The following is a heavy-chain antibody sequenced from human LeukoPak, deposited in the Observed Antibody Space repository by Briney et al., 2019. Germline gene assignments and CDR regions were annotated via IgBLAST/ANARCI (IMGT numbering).Heavy chain of an antibody. CDR1: GFTFRSYG. J-gene: IGHJ6*03. V-gene: IGHV3-21*01. CDR2: ISSSSSYI. D-gene: IGHD3-10*01. Sequence: PGGSLRLSCAASGFTFRSYGMHWVRQAPGKGLEWVSSISSSSSYIYYADSVKGRFTISRDNAKNSLYLQMNSLRAEDTAVYYCAGRGDYGSGSYTAYYYMDVWGKGTTVTVSS. CDR3: AGRGDYGSGSYTAYYYMDV.